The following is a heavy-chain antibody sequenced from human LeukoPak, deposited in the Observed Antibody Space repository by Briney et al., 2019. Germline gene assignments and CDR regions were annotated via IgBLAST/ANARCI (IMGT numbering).Heavy chain of an antibody. V-gene: IGHV3-21*01. CDR3: ARAGQWFRDPMDY. Sequence: KAGGSLRLSCAASGFTFSSYSMNWVRQAPGKGLEWVSSISSSSSYIYYADSVEGRFTISRDNAKNSLYLQMNSLRAEDTAVYYCARAGQWFRDPMDYWGQGTLVTISS. D-gene: IGHD3-10*01. CDR2: ISSSSSYI. J-gene: IGHJ4*02. CDR1: GFTFSSYS.